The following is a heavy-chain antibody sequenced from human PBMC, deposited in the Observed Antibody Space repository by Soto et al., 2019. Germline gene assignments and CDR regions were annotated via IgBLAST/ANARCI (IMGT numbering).Heavy chain of an antibody. Sequence: EVQLVESGGGLVQPGGSLRLSCAASGFTFSSYWMSWFRQAPGKGLEWVANIKQDGSEKYYVDSVKGRFTISRDNAKNSLYLQMNSLRAEDTAVYYCARDALDAYYDSSGPPCGGFDYWGQGTLVTVSS. CDR3: ARDALDAYYDSSGPPCGGFDY. D-gene: IGHD3-22*01. J-gene: IGHJ4*02. CDR1: GFTFSSYW. CDR2: IKQDGSEK. V-gene: IGHV3-7*05.